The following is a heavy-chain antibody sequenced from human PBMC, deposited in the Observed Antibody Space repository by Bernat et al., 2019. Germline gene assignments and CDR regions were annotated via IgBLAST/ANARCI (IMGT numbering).Heavy chain of an antibody. Sequence: QVQLVESGGGVVQPGRSLRLSCAASGFTFSSYGMHWVRQAPGKGLEWVAVISYDGSNKYYADSVKGRFTISRDNSKNTLYLQMYSLRAEDTAVYYCAKDQRAYQLLQPFDYWGQGTLVTVSS. CDR1: GFTFSSYG. CDR3: AKDQRAYQLLQPFDY. CDR2: ISYDGSNK. J-gene: IGHJ4*02. V-gene: IGHV3-30*18. D-gene: IGHD2-2*01.